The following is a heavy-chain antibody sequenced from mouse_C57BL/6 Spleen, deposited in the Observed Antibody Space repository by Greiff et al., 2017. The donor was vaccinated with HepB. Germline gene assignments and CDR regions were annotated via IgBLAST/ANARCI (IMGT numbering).Heavy chain of an antibody. V-gene: IGHV1-81*01. Sequence: VQLQQSGAELARPGASVKLSCKASGYTFTSYGISWVKQRTGQGLEWIGEIYPRSGNTYYKEKFKGKATLTADKSSSTAYMELRSLTSEDSAVYFCARQPGSSHYYAMDYWGQGTSVTVSS. J-gene: IGHJ4*01. CDR2: IYPRSGNT. CDR1: GYTFTSYG. CDR3: ARQPGSSHYYAMDY. D-gene: IGHD1-1*01.